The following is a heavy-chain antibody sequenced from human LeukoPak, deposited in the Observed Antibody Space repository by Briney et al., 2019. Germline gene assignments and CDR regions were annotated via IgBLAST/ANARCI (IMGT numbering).Heavy chain of an antibody. J-gene: IGHJ5*02. Sequence: SETLSLTCTVSGGSISSSSYYWGWIRQPPGKGLEWIGSIYYSGSTYYNPSLKSRVTISVDTSKNQFSLKLSSVTAADTAVYYCARVGVGYSNYPAVRYNWLDPWGQGTLVTVSS. CDR1: GGSISSSSYY. D-gene: IGHD4-11*01. CDR3: ARVGVGYSNYPAVRYNWLDP. CDR2: IYYSGST. V-gene: IGHV4-39*07.